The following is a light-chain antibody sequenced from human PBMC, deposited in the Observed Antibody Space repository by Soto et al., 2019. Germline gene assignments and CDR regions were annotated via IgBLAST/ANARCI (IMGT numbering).Light chain of an antibody. Sequence: DIQMTQSPSSLSASVGDRVTITCRPSQSISTYLNWYQQRQGKXXKXXIYAASSLQSGVPSRFSGSGSGTDFTITISCLQSEDFETYYCQQYYSYPRTFGQGTKVDIK. CDR2: AAS. CDR1: QSISTY. V-gene: IGKV1-39*01. CDR3: QQYYSYPRT. J-gene: IGKJ1*01.